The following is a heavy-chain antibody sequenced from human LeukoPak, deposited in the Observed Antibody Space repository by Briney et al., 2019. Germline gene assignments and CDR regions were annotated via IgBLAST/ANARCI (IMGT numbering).Heavy chain of an antibody. CDR1: GGSISSYY. V-gene: IGHV4-59*01. Sequence: SETLSLTCTVSGGSISSYYWSWIRQPPGKGLKWIGCIYYSGSTNYNPSLKSRATISVDTSKNQFSLKLSSVTAADTAVYYCARDRDYVRVWGQGTLVTVSS. D-gene: IGHD3-16*01. CDR3: ARDRDYVRV. CDR2: IYYSGST. J-gene: IGHJ4*02.